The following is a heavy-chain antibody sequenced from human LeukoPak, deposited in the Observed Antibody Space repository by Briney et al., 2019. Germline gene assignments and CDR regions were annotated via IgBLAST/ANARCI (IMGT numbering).Heavy chain of an antibody. J-gene: IGHJ4*02. Sequence: GSLRLSCAASGFTVSSNYMSWVRQAPGKGLEWIGYIYYSGSTNYNPSLKSRVTISVDTSKNQFSLKLSSVTAADTAVYYCARVAVAGFDYWGQGTLVTVSS. CDR1: GFTVSSNY. D-gene: IGHD6-19*01. CDR2: IYYSGST. V-gene: IGHV4-59*08. CDR3: ARVAVAGFDY.